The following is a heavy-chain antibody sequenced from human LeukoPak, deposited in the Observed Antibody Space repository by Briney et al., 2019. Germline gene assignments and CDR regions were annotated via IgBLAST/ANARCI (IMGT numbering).Heavy chain of an antibody. CDR3: ARDRTIAARAVDY. CDR2: IYYSGST. Sequence: NSSETLSLTCTVSGGSIGSSSYYWGWIRQPPGKGLNWIGSIYYSGSTYYNPSLKSRVTISVDTSRDQFSLKLSSVTAADTAVYYCARDRTIAARAVDYWGQGTMVTVSS. J-gene: IGHJ4*02. V-gene: IGHV4-39*07. CDR1: GGSIGSSSYY. D-gene: IGHD6-6*01.